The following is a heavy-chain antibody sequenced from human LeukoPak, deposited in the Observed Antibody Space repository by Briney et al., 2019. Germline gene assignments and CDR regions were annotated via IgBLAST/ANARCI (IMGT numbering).Heavy chain of an antibody. V-gene: IGHV3-11*04. D-gene: IGHD5-24*01. J-gene: IGHJ4*02. CDR3: ARSQDGYNLMLFDY. CDR1: GFTLSDYY. Sequence: PGGSLRLSCAASGFTLSDYYMSWIRQAPGKGVEWVSYISSSGSTIYYADSVKGRFTISRDNAKNSLYLQMNSLRAEDTAVYYCARSQDGYNLMLFDYWGQATLVTVSS. CDR2: ISSSGSTI.